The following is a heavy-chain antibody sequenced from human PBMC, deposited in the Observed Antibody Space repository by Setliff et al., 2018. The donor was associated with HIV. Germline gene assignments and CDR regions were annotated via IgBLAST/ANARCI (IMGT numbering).Heavy chain of an antibody. CDR2: IFYTGFT. CDR1: GDSISSSTYY. V-gene: IGHV4-39*07. D-gene: IGHD2-15*01. Sequence: KASETLSLTCTVSGDSISSSTYYWGWIRQPPGRGLEWIGSIFYTGFTYYSPSLESRVTMSIDTSKNQFSLRVRSVTAADTAVEYCSRDLRSSHGSPNCFDYWGRGALVTVSS. J-gene: IGHJ4*02. CDR3: SRDLRSSHGSPNCFDY.